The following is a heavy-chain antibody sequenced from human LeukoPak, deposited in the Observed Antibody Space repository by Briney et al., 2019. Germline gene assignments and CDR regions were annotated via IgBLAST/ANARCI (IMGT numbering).Heavy chain of an antibody. CDR3: ARVGDSSGYFYYYYGMDV. J-gene: IGHJ6*02. Sequence: GGSLRLSCAASGFTFSSYSMRRVRQAPGKGLEWVSSISSSSSYIFYADSVKGRFTISRDNAKNSLYLQMNSLRAEDTAVYYCARVGDSSGYFYYYYGMDVWGQGTTVTVSS. CDR1: GFTFSSYS. V-gene: IGHV3-21*01. D-gene: IGHD3-22*01. CDR2: ISSSSSYI.